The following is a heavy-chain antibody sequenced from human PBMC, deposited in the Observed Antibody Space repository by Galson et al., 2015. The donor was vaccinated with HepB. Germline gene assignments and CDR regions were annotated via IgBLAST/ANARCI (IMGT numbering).Heavy chain of an antibody. D-gene: IGHD3-3*01. CDR2: ISSDSNSI. Sequence: SLRLSCAASGFTFSSYSVNWVRQPPGKGLEWIPYISSDSNSIYYADSVQGRFTISRDNAKNSLYLQMTSLRAEDTAVYYCARALHGFWSGLSSYFDYWGQGTLVTVSS. CDR1: GFTFSSYS. J-gene: IGHJ4*02. CDR3: ARALHGFWSGLSSYFDY. V-gene: IGHV3-48*01.